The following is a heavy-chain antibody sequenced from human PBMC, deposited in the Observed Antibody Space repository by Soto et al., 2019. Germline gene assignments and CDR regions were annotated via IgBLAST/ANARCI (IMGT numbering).Heavy chain of an antibody. J-gene: IGHJ4*02. Sequence: PSETLSLTCTVSGGSISSYYWSWIRQPPGKGLEWIGYIYYSGSTNYNPSLKSRVTISVDTSKNQFSLKLRSVTAADTAVYYCARAVLLEGGLFDYWGQGTLVTVSS. CDR3: ARAVLLEGGLFDY. V-gene: IGHV4-59*01. CDR2: IYYSGST. D-gene: IGHD2-21*01. CDR1: GGSISSYY.